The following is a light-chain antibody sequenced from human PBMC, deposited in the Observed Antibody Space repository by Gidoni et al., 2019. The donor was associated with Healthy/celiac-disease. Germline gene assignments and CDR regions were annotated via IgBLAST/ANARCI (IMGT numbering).Light chain of an antibody. V-gene: IGKV1-39*01. CDR2: AAS. CDR1: QSISSY. CDR3: QQSYSTPRT. J-gene: IGKJ1*01. Sequence: DIRMSDSPASLSASVGDRVTITCRASQSISSYLHWYQQKPGNAPKLLIYAASSLQSGVPSRFSGSGSGTDFTLTISSLQPEDFATYYCQQSYSTPRTFGQGTKVEIK.